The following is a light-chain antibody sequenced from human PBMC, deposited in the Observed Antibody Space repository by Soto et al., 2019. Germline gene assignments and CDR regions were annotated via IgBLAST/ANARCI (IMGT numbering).Light chain of an antibody. CDR2: EVS. Sequence: QSVLTQPASVSGSPGQSITISCTGTSSDVGSYNLVSWYQQHPGKAPKLMIYEVSKRPSGVSNRFSGSKSGNTASLTISGLQAEDEASYYCCSYARSGYAVFGGGTKLTVL. J-gene: IGLJ2*01. V-gene: IGLV2-23*02. CDR1: SSDVGSYNL. CDR3: CSYARSGYAV.